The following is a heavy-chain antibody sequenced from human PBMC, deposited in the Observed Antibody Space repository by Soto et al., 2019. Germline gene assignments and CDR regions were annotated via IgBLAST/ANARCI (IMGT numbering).Heavy chain of an antibody. V-gene: IGHV1-69*10. J-gene: IGHJ6*02. CDR3: ARVFSLDSNGYYSPDYYYGMDV. CDR1: GGIFRSYA. CDR2: ILPILGTA. Sequence: ASVKVSCKASGGIFRSYAISWVRQAPGQGLEWMAGILPILGTANYAQKFQGRVTITADKSTTTAYMELGSLRSEDTAVYYCARVFSLDSNGYYSPDYYYGMDVWGQGTTVTVSS. D-gene: IGHD3-22*01.